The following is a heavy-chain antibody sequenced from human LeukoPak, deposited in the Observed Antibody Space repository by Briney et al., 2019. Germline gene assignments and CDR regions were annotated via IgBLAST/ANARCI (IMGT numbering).Heavy chain of an antibody. Sequence: GGSLRLSCAASGFTFSSYAMSWVRQAPGKGLEWVAVISYDGSNKYYADSVKGRFTISRDNSKNTLYLQMNSLRAEDTAVYYCAKEGIAVAGTEYFDYWGQGTLVTVSS. V-gene: IGHV3-30*18. J-gene: IGHJ4*02. D-gene: IGHD6-19*01. CDR3: AKEGIAVAGTEYFDY. CDR2: ISYDGSNK. CDR1: GFTFSSYA.